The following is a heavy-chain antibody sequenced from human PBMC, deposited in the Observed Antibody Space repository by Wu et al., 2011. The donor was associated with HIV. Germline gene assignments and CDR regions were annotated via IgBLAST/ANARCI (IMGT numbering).Heavy chain of an antibody. CDR1: GDTFSTSG. D-gene: IGHD3-10*01. CDR3: AREKLGGVXIQPPDY. Sequence: QVQLVQSGAEVKKPGSSVKVSCKTSGDTFSTSGISWVRQTPGQGLEWMGRIIPISGPANYAQKFQGRVTITADKSTSTAYLEVISLRSDDTAVYFCAREKLGGVXIQPPDYWGQGTLITVSS. J-gene: IGHJ4*02. V-gene: IGHV1-69*14. CDR2: IIPISGPA.